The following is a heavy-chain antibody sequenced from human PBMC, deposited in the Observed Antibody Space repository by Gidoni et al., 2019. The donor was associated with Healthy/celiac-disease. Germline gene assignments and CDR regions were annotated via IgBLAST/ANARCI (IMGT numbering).Heavy chain of an antibody. V-gene: IGHV1-46*03. CDR2: INPSGGST. J-gene: IGHJ4*02. Sequence: QVQLVQSGAEVKKPGASVKVSCTASGYTFTSSYMHWVRQAPGQGLEWMGIINPSGGSTSYAQKFQGRVTMTRDTSTSTVYMELSSLRSEDTAVYYCARAQSLTTVTSGAMVYWGQGTLVTVSS. D-gene: IGHD4-17*01. CDR3: ARAQSLTTVTSGAMVY. CDR1: GYTFTSSY.